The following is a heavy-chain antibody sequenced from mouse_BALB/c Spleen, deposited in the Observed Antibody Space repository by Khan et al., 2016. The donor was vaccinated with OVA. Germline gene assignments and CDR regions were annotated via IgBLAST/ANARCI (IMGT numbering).Heavy chain of an antibody. CDR2: TSALAYRT. CDR1: GFTFSDYG. V-gene: IGHV5-15*02. Sequence: EVELVESGGGLVQPGGSRKLSCAASGFTFSDYGMAWVRQAPGKGLEWVAFTSALAYRTYYADTVTGRSTITGEKATNTPYLLMSSPRSEDTAICDSARGRGAAPFAYWGLGTLVTVSA. CDR3: ARGRGAAPFAY. J-gene: IGHJ3*01.